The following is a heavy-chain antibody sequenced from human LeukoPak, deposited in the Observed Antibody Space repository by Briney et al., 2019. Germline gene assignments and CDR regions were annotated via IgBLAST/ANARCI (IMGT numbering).Heavy chain of an antibody. V-gene: IGHV3-21*01. CDR1: GFTFSRYA. D-gene: IGHD3-10*01. J-gene: IGHJ6*03. CDR3: ARVMAGYSYMDV. CDR2: ISTTSSSSYI. Sequence: GGSLRLSCAASGFTFSRYAMNWVRQAPGKGLEWVSSISTTSSSSYIHSADSMKGRFTISRDNAKSSLYLQMNSLRAEDTAVYYCARVMAGYSYMDVWGKGTMVTVSS.